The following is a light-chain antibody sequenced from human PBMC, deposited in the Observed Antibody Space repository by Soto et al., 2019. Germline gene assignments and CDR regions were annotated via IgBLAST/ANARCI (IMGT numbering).Light chain of an antibody. J-gene: IGLJ1*01. CDR3: CSYAGDYTFV. CDR1: SNDVGGYNY. Sequence: QSALTQPRSVSGSPGQSGTISCTGSSNDVGGYNYVTWYQQYPGKAPKVMICDVKTRPSGVPDRFSGSKSGNTASLTISGLQAEDEADYYCCSYAGDYTFVFGTGTKLTVL. V-gene: IGLV2-11*01. CDR2: DVK.